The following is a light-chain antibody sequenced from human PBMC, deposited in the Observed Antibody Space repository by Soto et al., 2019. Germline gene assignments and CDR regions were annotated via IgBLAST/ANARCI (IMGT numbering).Light chain of an antibody. V-gene: IGLV2-14*03. CDR3: SSFTTSSTLL. CDR2: YVS. J-gene: IGLJ2*01. CDR1: SNDIGGYNY. Sequence: QSALTQPASVSGSPGQSITISCTGTSNDIGGYNYVSWYQQHPGKAPKLMVYYVSNRSSGVSNRFSGSKSGNTASLTISGLQAEDEADYYCSSFTTSSTLLFGGGTKLTVL.